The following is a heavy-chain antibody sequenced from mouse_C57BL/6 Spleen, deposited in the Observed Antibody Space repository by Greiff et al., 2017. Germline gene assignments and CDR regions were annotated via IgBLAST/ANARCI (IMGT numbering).Heavy chain of an antibody. V-gene: IGHV1-54*01. CDR3: ARPYYDYEEYYCDY. CDR2: INPGSGGT. J-gene: IGHJ2*01. CDR1: GYAFTNYL. D-gene: IGHD2-4*01. Sequence: QVQLQQSGAELVRPGTSVKVSCKASGYAFTNYLIEWVKQRPGQGLEWIGVINPGSGGTNYNEKFKGKATLTADKSSSTAYMQLSSLTSEDSAVYFCARPYYDYEEYYCDYWGQGTTLTVSS.